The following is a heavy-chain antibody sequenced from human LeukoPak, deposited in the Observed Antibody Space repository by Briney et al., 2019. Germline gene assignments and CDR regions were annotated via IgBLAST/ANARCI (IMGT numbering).Heavy chain of an antibody. CDR1: GLTVFTNY. Sequence: GGSLRLSCTASGLTVFTNYMSWVRQAPGKGLEWVSGISDSSGTTYYADSVKGRFTISRDNSKNTLYLQMNSLRAEDTAVYYCAKGHSGRYFYYFDYWGQGTLVTVSS. CDR2: ISDSSGTT. D-gene: IGHD1-26*01. CDR3: AKGHSGRYFYYFDY. V-gene: IGHV3-23*01. J-gene: IGHJ4*02.